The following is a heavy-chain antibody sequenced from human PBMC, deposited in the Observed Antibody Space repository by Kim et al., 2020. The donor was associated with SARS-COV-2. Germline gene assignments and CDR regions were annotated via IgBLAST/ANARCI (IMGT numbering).Heavy chain of an antibody. CDR1: GGSISSSNW. Sequence: SETLSLTCAVSGGSISSSNWWSWVRQPPGKGLEWIGEIYHSGSTNYNPSLKSRVTISVDKSKNQFSLKLSSVTAADTAVYYCARRVEMATIEIDYWGQGTLVTVSS. J-gene: IGHJ4*02. V-gene: IGHV4-4*02. CDR2: IYHSGST. D-gene: IGHD5-12*01. CDR3: ARRVEMATIEIDY.